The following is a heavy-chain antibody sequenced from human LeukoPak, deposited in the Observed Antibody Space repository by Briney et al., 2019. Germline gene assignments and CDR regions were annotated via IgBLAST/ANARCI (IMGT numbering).Heavy chain of an antibody. CDR3: ARALFNPNFDY. J-gene: IGHJ4*02. CDR1: GGSINGYY. CDR2: IYYSGST. Sequence: SETLSLTCTVSGGSINGYYWSWIRQPPGKGLEWIGYIYYSGSTNYNPSLKSRVTISVDTSKNQFSLKLSSVTAADTAVYYCARALFNPNFDYWGQGTLVTVSS. V-gene: IGHV4-59*01.